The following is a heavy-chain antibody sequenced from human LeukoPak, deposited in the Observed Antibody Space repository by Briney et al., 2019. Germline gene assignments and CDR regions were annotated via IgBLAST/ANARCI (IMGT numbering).Heavy chain of an antibody. D-gene: IGHD6-13*01. CDR3: ARDLPPPGIAAAGTSQDY. J-gene: IGHJ4*02. CDR1: GFTVSSNY. V-gene: IGHV3-66*01. CDR2: IYSGGST. Sequence: PGGSLRLSCAASGFTVSSNYMSWVRQAPGKGLEWVSVIYSGGSTYYAESVKGRFTISRDNSKNTLYLQMNSLRAEDTAVYYCARDLPPPGIAAAGTSQDYWGQGTLVTVSS.